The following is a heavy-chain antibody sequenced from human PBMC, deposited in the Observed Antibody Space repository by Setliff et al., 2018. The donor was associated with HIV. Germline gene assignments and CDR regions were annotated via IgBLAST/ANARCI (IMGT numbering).Heavy chain of an antibody. CDR2: IIPLFETP. D-gene: IGHD3-10*01. V-gene: IGHV1-69*06. Sequence: SVKVSCKSSGGSFSTSAINWVRQAPGQGLEWMGNIIPLFETPDAAPRFRGRVTITADKSTSTAYMELSSLTYDDTAVYYCVRGGVRGTEYVYLDFWGQGTLVTVSS. CDR1: GGSFSTSA. J-gene: IGHJ4*02. CDR3: VRGGVRGTEYVYLDF.